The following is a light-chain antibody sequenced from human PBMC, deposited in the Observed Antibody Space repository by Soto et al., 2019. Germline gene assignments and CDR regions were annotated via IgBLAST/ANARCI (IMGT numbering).Light chain of an antibody. J-gene: IGKJ1*01. V-gene: IGKV4-1*01. CDR2: WAS. CDR1: QSLLYTSNNKNY. CDR3: QQYYTTPRT. Sequence: DLVVTQSPKSLAVTLGGRATINCKSSQSLLYTSNNKNYLAWYQQKPGQPPKLIIYWASTRESGVPDRFTGSGSGTDFTLTISNLRAEDAAVYYCQQYYTTPRTFGQGTKLDIK.